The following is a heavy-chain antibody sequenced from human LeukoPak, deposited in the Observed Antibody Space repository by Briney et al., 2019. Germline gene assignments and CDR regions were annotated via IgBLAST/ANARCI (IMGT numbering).Heavy chain of an antibody. J-gene: IGHJ4*02. CDR1: GYTFTSYY. CDR3: ARGSVTMIVVVMGFYFDY. V-gene: IGHV1-46*01. CDR2: INPSGGST. D-gene: IGHD3-22*01. Sequence: ASVKVSCKASGYTFTSYYMHWVRQAPGQGLEWMGIINPSGGSTSYAQKFQGRVTMTRDTSTSTVYMELSSLRSEGTAVYYCARGSVTMIVVVMGFYFDYWGQGTLVTVSS.